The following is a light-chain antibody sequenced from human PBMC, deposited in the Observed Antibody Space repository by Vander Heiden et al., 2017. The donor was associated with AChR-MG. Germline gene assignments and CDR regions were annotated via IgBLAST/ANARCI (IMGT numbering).Light chain of an antibody. Sequence: DIQMTQSPSSLSASVGDRVPITCRASQSISSYLNWYQQKPGKAPKLLIYAACSLQSGVPSRFSGSGSGTDFTLTISSLQPEDFATYYCQQTDRTPPWTSGQGTKVEIK. V-gene: IGKV1-39*01. J-gene: IGKJ1*01. CDR3: QQTDRTPPWT. CDR1: QSISSY. CDR2: AAC.